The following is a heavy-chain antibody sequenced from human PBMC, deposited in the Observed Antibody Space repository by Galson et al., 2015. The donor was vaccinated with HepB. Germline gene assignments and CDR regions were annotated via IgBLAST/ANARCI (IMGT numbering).Heavy chain of an antibody. V-gene: IGHV3-21*01. CDR1: GFTFNSYN. D-gene: IGHD6-13*01. Sequence: SLRLSCAASGFTFNSYNMNWVRQAPGKGLEWVSSIRSSSSYISYADSVKGRFTISRDNAKTSLYLQMNSLRAEDTAVYYCARTPKAIAAAGKGGPIDYWGQGTLVTVSS. CDR3: ARTPKAIAAAGKGGPIDY. J-gene: IGHJ4*02. CDR2: IRSSSSYI.